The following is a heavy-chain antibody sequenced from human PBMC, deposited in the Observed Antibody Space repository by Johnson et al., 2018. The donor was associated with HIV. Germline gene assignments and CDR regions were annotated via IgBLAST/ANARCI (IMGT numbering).Heavy chain of an antibody. J-gene: IGHJ3*02. CDR2: ISYDGSNK. V-gene: IGHV3-30*18. CDR3: AKDPVGATWAFDI. D-gene: IGHD1-26*01. Sequence: VRQAPGKGLEWVAVISYDGSNKYYADSVKGRFTISRDNSKNTLYLQMNSLRAEDTAVYYCAKDPVGATWAFDIWGQGTMVTVSS.